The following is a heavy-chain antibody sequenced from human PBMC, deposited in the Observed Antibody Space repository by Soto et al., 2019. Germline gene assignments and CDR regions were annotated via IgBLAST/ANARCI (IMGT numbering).Heavy chain of an antibody. J-gene: IGHJ4*02. Sequence: QVQLQQWGPGLLKPSETLSLTCSVNGGSFSYYYWSWIRQSPGKGLEWIGEINHSGTINFNPSLKSRVTISIDTSENQFSLMLLSVTAAETARYYCARSFRGVSLDWGQGTLVTVSS. V-gene: IGHV4-34*02. CDR1: GGSFSYYY. CDR2: INHSGTI. CDR3: ARSFRGVSLD. D-gene: IGHD3-10*01.